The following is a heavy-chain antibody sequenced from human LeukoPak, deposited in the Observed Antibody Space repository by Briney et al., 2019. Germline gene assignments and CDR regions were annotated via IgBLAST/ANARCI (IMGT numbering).Heavy chain of an antibody. CDR1: GYSFSNDW. Sequence: GESLKISCKGSGYSFSNDWIGWVRQMPGKGLGWMGIIYPGDSDTRYSPSFQGQVTISADKSISTAYLQWSSLGASDTAMYYCARRGCNGGSCYAYWGQGTLVTVSS. J-gene: IGHJ4*02. D-gene: IGHD2-15*01. CDR2: IYPGDSDT. V-gene: IGHV5-51*01. CDR3: ARRGCNGGSCYAY.